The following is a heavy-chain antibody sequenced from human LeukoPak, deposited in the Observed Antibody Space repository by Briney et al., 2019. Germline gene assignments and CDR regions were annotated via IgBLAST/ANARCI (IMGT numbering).Heavy chain of an antibody. CDR2: IYYSGST. V-gene: IGHV4-59*01. Sequence: PSETLSLTCTVSGGSISSYYWSWIRQPPGKGLEWIGYIYYSGSTNYNPSLKSRVTISVDTSKNQFSLKLSSVTAADTAVYYCARVVRYSSGWPLFDYWGQGTLVTVSS. CDR3: ARVVRYSSGWPLFDY. J-gene: IGHJ4*02. D-gene: IGHD6-19*01. CDR1: GGSISSYY.